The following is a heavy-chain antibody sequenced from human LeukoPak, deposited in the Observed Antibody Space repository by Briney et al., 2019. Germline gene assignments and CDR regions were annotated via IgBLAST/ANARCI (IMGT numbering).Heavy chain of an antibody. Sequence: ASVKVSCKASGYTFTSYYMHWVRQAPGQGLEGMGIINPSADSTSYAQKFQGSVTMTRDTSTSTVYMELSSLNSEDEAVYYCARAFSSGRRFDYWGQGTLVTVSS. D-gene: IGHD3-3*01. V-gene: IGHV1-46*01. J-gene: IGHJ4*02. CDR3: ARAFSSGRRFDY. CDR1: GYTFTSYY. CDR2: INPSADST.